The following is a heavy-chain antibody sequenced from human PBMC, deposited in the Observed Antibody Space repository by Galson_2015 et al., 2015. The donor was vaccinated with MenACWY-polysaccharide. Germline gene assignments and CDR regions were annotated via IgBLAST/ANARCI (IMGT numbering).Heavy chain of an antibody. CDR3: AKDLHWYGMDV. CDR2: LSGPGDAT. V-gene: IGHV3-23*01. Sequence: SLRLSCAASGFTFNKFYMAWVRQAPGKGPELVSALSGPGDATFYADSVRGRFTISRDNSQNTLYLHMSSLRVDDTAVYFCAKDLHWYGMDVWGHGTTVTVS. D-gene: IGHD3/OR15-3a*01. J-gene: IGHJ6*02. CDR1: GFTFNKFY.